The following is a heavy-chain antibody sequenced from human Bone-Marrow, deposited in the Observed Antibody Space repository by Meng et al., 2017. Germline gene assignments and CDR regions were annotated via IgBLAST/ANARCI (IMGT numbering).Heavy chain of an antibody. J-gene: IGHJ5*02. CDR3: AREGAYGSGYTP. CDR1: GGTFSSYA. V-gene: IGHV1-69*06. D-gene: IGHD3-22*01. Sequence: VQLVQSGAEVKKPGSSVKISCKASGGTFSSYAISWVRQSPGQGLEWMGGIIPIFGTANYAQKFQGRVTITADKSTSTAYMELSSLRSEDTAVYYCAREGAYGSGYTPWGQGTLVTVSS. CDR2: IIPIFGTA.